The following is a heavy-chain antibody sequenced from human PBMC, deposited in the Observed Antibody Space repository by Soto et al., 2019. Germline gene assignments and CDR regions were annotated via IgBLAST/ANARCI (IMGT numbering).Heavy chain of an antibody. Sequence: QVQLVQSGAEVKKPGASVKVSCKASGYTFTSYDINWVRQATGQGLEWMGWMNPNSGNTDYAQKFQGRVTMTRNTSISTAYMELSSLRSEDTAVYYCARGINYYDSGDDAFDIWGQGTMVTVSS. CDR3: ARGINYYDSGDDAFDI. J-gene: IGHJ3*02. D-gene: IGHD3-10*01. CDR1: GYTFTSYD. CDR2: MNPNSGNT. V-gene: IGHV1-8*01.